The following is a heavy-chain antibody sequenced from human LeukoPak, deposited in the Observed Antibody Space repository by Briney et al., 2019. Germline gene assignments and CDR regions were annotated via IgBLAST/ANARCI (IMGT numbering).Heavy chain of an antibody. CDR3: ARGFYPGYYDFWSGYGLTPPLS. D-gene: IGHD3-3*01. V-gene: IGHV4-30-4*08. CDR1: GGSISSGDYY. CDR2: IYYSGST. J-gene: IGHJ4*02. Sequence: PSETLSLTCTVSGGSISSGDYYWSWIRQPPGKGLEWIGYIYYSGSTYYNPSLKSRVTISVDTSKNQFSLKLSSVTAADTAVYYCARGFYPGYYDFWSGYGLTPPLSWGQGTLVTVSS.